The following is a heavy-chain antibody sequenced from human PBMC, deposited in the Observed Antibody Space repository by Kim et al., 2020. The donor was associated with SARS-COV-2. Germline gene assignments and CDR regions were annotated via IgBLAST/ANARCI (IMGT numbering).Heavy chain of an antibody. Sequence: ASVKVSCKASGYTFTGYYMHWVRQAPGQGLEWMGWINPNSGGTNYAQKFQGRVTMTRDTSISTAYMELSRLRSDDTAVYYCARVESFIAAAGFKYWGQGTLVTVSS. D-gene: IGHD6-13*01. CDR2: INPNSGGT. CDR3: ARVESFIAAAGFKY. J-gene: IGHJ4*02. V-gene: IGHV1-2*02. CDR1: GYTFTGYY.